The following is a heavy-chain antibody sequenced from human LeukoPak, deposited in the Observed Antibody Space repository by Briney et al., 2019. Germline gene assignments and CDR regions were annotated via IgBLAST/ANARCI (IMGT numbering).Heavy chain of an antibody. CDR1: GYTFSSYW. V-gene: IGHV3-74*01. CDR3: ARDVAGARSY. D-gene: IGHD3-10*01. CDR2: IDTDGRTT. Sequence: GGSLRLSCAASGYTFSSYWMHWVRQVQGQGLVWVSRIDTDGRTTDYADSVRGRFTIYRDNVQNTLYLQMHSLTAEDTAVYYCARDVAGARSYWGQGALVSVSS. J-gene: IGHJ4*02.